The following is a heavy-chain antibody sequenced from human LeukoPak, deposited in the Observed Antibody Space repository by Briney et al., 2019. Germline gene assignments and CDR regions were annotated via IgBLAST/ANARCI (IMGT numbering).Heavy chain of an antibody. D-gene: IGHD3-3*01. V-gene: IGHV1-2*02. Sequence: GASVKVSCKASGYTFTGYYMHWVRQAPGQGLEGMGWINPNSGGTNYAQKFQGRVTMTRDTSISTAYMELRRLRSDATAVYYCARDSSFWPHAYWGQGTLVTVSS. CDR2: INPNSGGT. J-gene: IGHJ4*02. CDR1: GYTFTGYY. CDR3: ARDSSFWPHAY.